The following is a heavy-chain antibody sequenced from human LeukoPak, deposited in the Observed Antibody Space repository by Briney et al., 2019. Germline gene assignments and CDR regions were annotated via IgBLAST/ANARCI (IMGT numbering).Heavy chain of an antibody. CDR2: ISSGSAYI. Sequence: GGSLRLSCAASGFTFSTYTMNWVRQAPGKGLEWVSSISSGSAYIYYADSVKGRFTISRDNAKNSLYLQMNPLRAEDTAVYYCTRGSISPGAFDIWGQGTVVTVSS. V-gene: IGHV3-21*01. J-gene: IGHJ3*02. D-gene: IGHD3-3*02. CDR1: GFTFSTYT. CDR3: TRGSISPGAFDI.